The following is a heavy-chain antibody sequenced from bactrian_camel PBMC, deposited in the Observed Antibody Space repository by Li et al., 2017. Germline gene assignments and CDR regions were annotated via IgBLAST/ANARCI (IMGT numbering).Heavy chain of an antibody. D-gene: IGHD1*01. CDR3: TARYEFGLGACRGVGGLGF. CDR1: GFTFSTSG. V-gene: IGHV3S6*01. CDR2: IYTDGSKT. Sequence: HVQLVESGGGLVQPGGSLRLSCTASGFTFSTSGMTWVRQAPGKGLEWLSSIYTDGSKTYYTDSVKGRFTISRDNAKNMLDLQMNNLKPGDTAMYYCTARYEFGLGACRGVGGLGFWGQGTRSPSP. J-gene: IGHJ6*01.